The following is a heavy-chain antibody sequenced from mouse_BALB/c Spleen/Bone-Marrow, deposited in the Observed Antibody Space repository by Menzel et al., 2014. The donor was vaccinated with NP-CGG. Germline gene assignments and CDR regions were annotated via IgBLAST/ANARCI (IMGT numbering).Heavy chain of an antibody. CDR1: GYTFSDYW. CDR3: AKGGHVMDY. D-gene: IGHD1-1*02. Sequence: QVQLKQSGAELMKPGASVMISCKATGYTFSDYWIEWVKQRPGHGLEWIGEILPGGGSTSYNENFKGKATFTADTSSNTAYMQLSSLTSEDSAVYYCAKGGHVMDYWGQGTSVTVSS. J-gene: IGHJ4*01. CDR2: ILPGGGST. V-gene: IGHV1-9*01.